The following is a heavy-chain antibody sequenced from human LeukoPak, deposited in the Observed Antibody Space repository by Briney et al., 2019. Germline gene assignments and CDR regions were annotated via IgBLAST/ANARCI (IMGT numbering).Heavy chain of an antibody. D-gene: IGHD3-22*01. CDR2: ITSSGTTI. Sequence: GGSLRLSCAASGFTFRSYEMNWVRQVPGKGLEWVSYITSSGTTIYYTDSVRGRSTISRDNAKNSLFLQMNGLRAEDTAVYYCTRSSYYDSSGSSSDYWGQGTLVTVSS. J-gene: IGHJ4*02. V-gene: IGHV3-48*03. CDR1: GFTFRSYE. CDR3: TRSSYYDSSGSSSDY.